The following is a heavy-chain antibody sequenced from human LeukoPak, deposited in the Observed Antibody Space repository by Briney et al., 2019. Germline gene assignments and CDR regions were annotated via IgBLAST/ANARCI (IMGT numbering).Heavy chain of an antibody. J-gene: IGHJ3*02. Sequence: ASETLSLTCTVSGGSMTSSFYWSWIRQTPGKGLEWIGCVYRGGTTLYNTSLKGRVTISEDRSKNQYFLKLDSLTAADTAVYYCARDWSSGSYYEAFDIWGQGTMVTVSS. CDR3: ARDWSSGSYYEAFDI. V-gene: IGHV4-38-2*02. CDR1: GGSMTSSFY. CDR2: VYRGGTT. D-gene: IGHD1-26*01.